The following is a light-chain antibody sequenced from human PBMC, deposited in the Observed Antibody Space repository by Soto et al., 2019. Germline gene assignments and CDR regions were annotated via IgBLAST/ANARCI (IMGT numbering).Light chain of an antibody. CDR2: WAS. J-gene: IGKJ3*01. CDR1: QSVLYSSNNKNY. Sequence: DIVMTQSPDSLAVSLGERATINCKSSQSVLYSSNNKNYLAWYQQQPGQPPKLLIYWASTRESGVPDRFSGSGPGTDFTLTISSLQAEDVAVYYCQYGFTFGPGTKVDIK. V-gene: IGKV4-1*01. CDR3: QYGFT.